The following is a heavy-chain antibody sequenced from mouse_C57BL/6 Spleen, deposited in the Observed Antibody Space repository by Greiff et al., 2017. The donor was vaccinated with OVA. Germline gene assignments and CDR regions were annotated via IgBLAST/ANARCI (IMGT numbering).Heavy chain of an antibody. V-gene: IGHV1-66*01. CDR2: IYPGSGNT. D-gene: IGHD1-1*01. J-gene: IGHJ1*03. CDR1: GYSFTSYY. CDR3: AKGHYYGSSYEGYFDV. Sequence: QVQLQQSGPELVKPRASVKISCKASGYSFTSYYIHWVKQRPGQGLEWIGWIYPGSGNTKYNEKFKGKATLTADTSSSTAYMQLSSLTSEDSAVYYCAKGHYYGSSYEGYFDVWGTGTTVTVSS.